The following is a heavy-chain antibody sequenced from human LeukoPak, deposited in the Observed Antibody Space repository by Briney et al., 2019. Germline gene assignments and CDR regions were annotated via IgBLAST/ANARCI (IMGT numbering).Heavy chain of an antibody. Sequence: GGSLRLSCAASGFTVSSNYMSWVRQAPGKGLEWVSVIYSGGSTYYADSVKGRFTISRDNSKNTLYLQMNSLRAEDTAVYYCARDGCSSTSCYRSYYYYGMDVWGQGTTVTVSS. D-gene: IGHD2-2*01. V-gene: IGHV3-66*01. CDR2: IYSGGST. CDR3: ARDGCSSTSCYRSYYYYGMDV. J-gene: IGHJ6*02. CDR1: GFTVSSNY.